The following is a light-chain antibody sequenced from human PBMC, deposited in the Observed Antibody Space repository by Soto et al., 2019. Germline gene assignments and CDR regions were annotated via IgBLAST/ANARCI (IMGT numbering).Light chain of an antibody. J-gene: IGKJ2*01. Sequence: DIQMTQSPSSVSASVGERVTITCRASQGSSSWLAWYQQKPGKDPKLLIYAASSLQSGVPSRFSGSGSGTDFTLTISSLQPEDFATYYCQQANSFPYTFGQGTKLEIK. CDR1: QGSSSW. CDR2: AAS. V-gene: IGKV1-12*02. CDR3: QQANSFPYT.